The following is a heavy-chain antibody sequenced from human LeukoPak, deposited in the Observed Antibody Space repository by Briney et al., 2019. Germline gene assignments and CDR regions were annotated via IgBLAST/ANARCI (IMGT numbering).Heavy chain of an antibody. D-gene: IGHD2-8*01. Sequence: RGSLRLSCAASGFTSSSFWMSWVRQAPGKGLEWVANIKQDGSEKYYVDSVKGRFTISRDNAKNSLYLQMNSLRAEDTAVYYCARDALYCTNGVCYRDYWGQGTLVTVSS. V-gene: IGHV3-7*01. CDR3: ARDALYCTNGVCYRDY. CDR1: GFTSSSFW. J-gene: IGHJ4*02. CDR2: IKQDGSEK.